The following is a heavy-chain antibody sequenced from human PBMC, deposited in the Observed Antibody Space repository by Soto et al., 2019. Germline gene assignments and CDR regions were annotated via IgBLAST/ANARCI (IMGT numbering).Heavy chain of an antibody. CDR1: GGSFSGYY. Sequence: SETLSLTCAVYGGSFSGYYWSWIRQPPGKGPEWIGEINHSGSTNDNPSLKSRVTISVDTSKNQFYLNLSSVTAADTAVYYCARVLRYFDWLLSHWFDPWGQGTLVTVSS. D-gene: IGHD3-9*01. CDR2: INHSGST. CDR3: ARVLRYFDWLLSHWFDP. J-gene: IGHJ5*02. V-gene: IGHV4-34*01.